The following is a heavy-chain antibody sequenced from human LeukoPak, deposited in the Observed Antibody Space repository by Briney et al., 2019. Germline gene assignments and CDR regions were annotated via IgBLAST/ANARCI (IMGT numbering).Heavy chain of an antibody. CDR1: GFTFNSYW. CDR3: ARVLEAAAFDY. Sequence: GGSLRLSCAASGFTFNSYWMSWVRQAPGKGLEWVANIKQDGSEKYYVDSVKGRFTISRDNSKNTLYLQMNSLRAEDTAVYYCARVLEAAAFDYWGQGTLVTVSS. CDR2: IKQDGSEK. V-gene: IGHV3-7*01. J-gene: IGHJ4*02. D-gene: IGHD6-13*01.